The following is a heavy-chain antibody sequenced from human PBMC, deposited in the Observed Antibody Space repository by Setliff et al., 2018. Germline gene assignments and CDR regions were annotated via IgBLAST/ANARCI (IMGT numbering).Heavy chain of an antibody. CDR1: GYTFTNYG. CDR2: IITNTGKT. D-gene: IGHD2-2*01. V-gene: IGHV1-18*01. Sequence: ASVKVSCKASGYTFTNYGFTWVRQAPGQGLEWMGIIITNTGKTSYPKKFQGRVTMTTDTYTGTGYMELRSLTSDDTAVYFCARFGGSCSSSSCYASDLWGQGTMVTVSS. J-gene: IGHJ3*01. CDR3: ARFGGSCSSSSCYASDL.